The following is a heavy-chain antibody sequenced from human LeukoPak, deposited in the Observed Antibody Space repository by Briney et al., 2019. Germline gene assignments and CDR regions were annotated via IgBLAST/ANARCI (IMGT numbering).Heavy chain of an antibody. D-gene: IGHD3-22*01. Sequence: SETLSLTCTVSGGSISSYYWSWIRQPLGKGLEWIGYIYTSGSTNYNPSLKSRVTISVDTSKNQFSLKLSSVTAADTAVYYCARPYYYDSRIDPWGQGTLVTVSS. CDR2: IYTSGST. CDR3: ARPYYYDSRIDP. V-gene: IGHV4-4*09. J-gene: IGHJ5*02. CDR1: GGSISSYY.